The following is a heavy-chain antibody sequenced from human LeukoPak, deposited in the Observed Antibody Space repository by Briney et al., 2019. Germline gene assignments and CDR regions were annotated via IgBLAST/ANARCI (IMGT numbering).Heavy chain of an antibody. J-gene: IGHJ6*02. D-gene: IGHD5-12*01. CDR3: ARDKERGTPKGYYYYGMDV. CDR1: GGTFSSYA. V-gene: IGHV1-69*04. Sequence: GASVKVSCKASGGTFSSYAISWVRQAPGQGLEWMGRIIPILGIANYAQKFQGRVTITADKSTSTAYMELSSLRSEDTAVYYCARDKERGTPKGYYYYGMDVWGQGTTVTVSS. CDR2: IIPILGIA.